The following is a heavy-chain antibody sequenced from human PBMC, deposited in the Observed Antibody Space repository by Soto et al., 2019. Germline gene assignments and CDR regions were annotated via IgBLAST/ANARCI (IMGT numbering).Heavy chain of an antibody. V-gene: IGHV1-69*13. CDR2: IIPIFGTA. CDR1: GGTFSSYA. J-gene: IGHJ4*02. CDR3: ASGGYCISTSCYEPDY. Sequence: ASVKVSCQASGGTFSSYAISWVRQAPGQGLEWMGGIIPIFGTANYAQKFQGRVTITADESTSTAYMELSSLRSEDTAVYYCASGGYCISTSCYEPDYWGQGTLVTVSS. D-gene: IGHD2-2*01.